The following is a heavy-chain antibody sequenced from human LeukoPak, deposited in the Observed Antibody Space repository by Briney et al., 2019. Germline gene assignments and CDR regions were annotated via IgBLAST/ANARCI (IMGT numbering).Heavy chain of an antibody. CDR2: INPSGGST. CDR1: GYTFTSYY. V-gene: IGHV1-46*01. Sequence: ASVTVSCKASGYTFTSYYMHWVRQAPGQGLEWMGIINPSGGSTSYAQKFQGRVTMTRDTSTSTVYMELSSLRSEDTAVYYCARATHGCGGDCYEFDYWGQGTLVTVSS. D-gene: IGHD2-21*02. CDR3: ARATHGCGGDCYEFDY. J-gene: IGHJ4*02.